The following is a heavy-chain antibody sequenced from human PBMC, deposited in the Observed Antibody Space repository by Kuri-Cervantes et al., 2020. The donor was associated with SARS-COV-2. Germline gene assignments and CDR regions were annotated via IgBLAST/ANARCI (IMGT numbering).Heavy chain of an antibody. Sequence: GESLKISCAASGFTLSSYWMHWVRQAPGKGLVWVSRINSDGSSTSSADSVKGRFTISRDNAKNTLYLQMNSLRAEDTAVYYCARGGSSWFLEYFQHWGQGTLVTVSS. CDR3: ARGGSSWFLEYFQH. V-gene: IGHV3-74*01. CDR1: GFTLSSYW. D-gene: IGHD6-13*01. J-gene: IGHJ1*01. CDR2: INSDGSST.